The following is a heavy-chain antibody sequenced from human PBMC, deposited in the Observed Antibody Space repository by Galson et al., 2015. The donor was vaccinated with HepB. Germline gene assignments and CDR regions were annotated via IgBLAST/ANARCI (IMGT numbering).Heavy chain of an antibody. CDR1: GGTFSSYA. Sequence: SVKVSCKASGGTFSSYAISWVRQAPGQGLEWMGGIIPIFGTANYAQKFQGRVTITADESTSTAYMELSSLRSEDTAVYYCARSRYSSSSPDDAFDIWGQGTMVTVSS. D-gene: IGHD6-6*01. CDR2: IIPIFGTA. J-gene: IGHJ3*02. CDR3: ARSRYSSSSPDDAFDI. V-gene: IGHV1-69*13.